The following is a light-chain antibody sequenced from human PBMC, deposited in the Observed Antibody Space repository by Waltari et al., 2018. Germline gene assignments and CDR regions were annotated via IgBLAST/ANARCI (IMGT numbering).Light chain of an antibody. CDR1: QSVSSY. J-gene: IGKJ1*01. V-gene: IGKV3-11*01. Sequence: EIVLTQSPATLSLSPGERATPSCRASQSVSSYLALYQQTPGQAPRLLIYDAPNRATGIPARFSGSGSGTDFTLTINSLEPEDFAVYYCQQRSNRPPWTFGQGTRVEIK. CDR3: QQRSNRPPWT. CDR2: DAP.